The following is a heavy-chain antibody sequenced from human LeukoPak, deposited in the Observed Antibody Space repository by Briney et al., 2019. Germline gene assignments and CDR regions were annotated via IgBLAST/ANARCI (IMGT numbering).Heavy chain of an antibody. CDR1: GFTFSSYA. J-gene: IGHJ5*02. D-gene: IGHD4-23*01. V-gene: IGHV3-23*01. CDR3: ARGDGGPQNWFDP. CDR2: ISGSGGST. Sequence: GGSLRLSCAASGFTFSSYAMSWVRQAPGKGLEWVSAISGSGGSTYYADSVKGRFTISRDNSKNTLYLQMNSLGAEDTAVYYCARGDGGPQNWFDPWGQGTLVTVSS.